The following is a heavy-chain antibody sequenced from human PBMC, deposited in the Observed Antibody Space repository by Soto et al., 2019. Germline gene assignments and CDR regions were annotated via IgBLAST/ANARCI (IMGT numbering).Heavy chain of an antibody. Sequence: SETPSLTCTVPGGSISSEYWSWIRQPPGKGLEWIGYIYYSGSTNYNPSLKSRVTISVDTSKNQFSLKLSSVTAADTAVYYCARFNRGYDHDYWGQGTLVTVSS. D-gene: IGHD5-12*01. CDR3: ARFNRGYDHDY. J-gene: IGHJ4*02. CDR1: GGSISSEY. CDR2: IYYSGST. V-gene: IGHV4-59*08.